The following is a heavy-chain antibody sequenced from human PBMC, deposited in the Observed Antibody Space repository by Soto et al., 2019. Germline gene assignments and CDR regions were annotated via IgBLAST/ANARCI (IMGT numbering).Heavy chain of an antibody. Sequence: QVQLVQSGAEVKKPGSSVKVSCKASGGTFSSYAISWVRQAPGQGLEWMGGIIPIFGTANYAQKFKGRVTITAEESTSTAYMELSSLRSEEKAVYYCERESIYGDYVPDDYWGEGPLVTVSS. J-gene: IGHJ4*02. CDR1: GGTFSSYA. CDR3: ERESIYGDYVPDDY. V-gene: IGHV1-69*01. CDR2: IIPIFGTA. D-gene: IGHD4-17*01.